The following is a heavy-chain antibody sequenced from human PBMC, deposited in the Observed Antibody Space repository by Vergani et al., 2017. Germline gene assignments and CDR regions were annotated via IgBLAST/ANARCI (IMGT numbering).Heavy chain of an antibody. V-gene: IGHV4-61*07. CDR3: ARHAYYYGDAWFDP. D-gene: IGHD3-10*01. Sequence: PSLKSRVTISVDTSKNQFSLKLSSVTAADTAMYYCARHAYYYGDAWFDPWGQGTLVTVSS. J-gene: IGHJ5*02.